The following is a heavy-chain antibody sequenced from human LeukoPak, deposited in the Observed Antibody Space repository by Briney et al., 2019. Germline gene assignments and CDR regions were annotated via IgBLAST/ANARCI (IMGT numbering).Heavy chain of an antibody. V-gene: IGHV5-51*01. CDR2: IYPGDSDT. D-gene: IGHD3-16*01. Sequence: GESLKISCKGSVYTLSNYWIGRVRQMPGKGLEWMGIIYPGDSDTRYSPSFQGQVTISADKSITTAYLQWRSLKASDTAIYYCARHTLERRKDNAFDIWGQGTMITVSS. CDR1: VYTLSNYW. CDR3: ARHTLERRKDNAFDI. J-gene: IGHJ3*02.